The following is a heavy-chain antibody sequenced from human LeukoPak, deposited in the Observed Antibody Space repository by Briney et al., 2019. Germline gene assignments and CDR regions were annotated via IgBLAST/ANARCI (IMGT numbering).Heavy chain of an antibody. V-gene: IGHV4-4*07. Sequence: SETLSLTCTVSGSSISSYYWSWIRQPAGKGLEWIGRIYTSGSTNYNPSLKSRVTMSVDTSKNQFSLKLSSVTAADTAVYYCALTGTTGRHYYYYGMDVWGQGTTVTVSS. J-gene: IGHJ6*02. CDR3: ALTGTTGRHYYYYGMDV. CDR1: GSSISSYY. D-gene: IGHD1-7*01. CDR2: IYTSGST.